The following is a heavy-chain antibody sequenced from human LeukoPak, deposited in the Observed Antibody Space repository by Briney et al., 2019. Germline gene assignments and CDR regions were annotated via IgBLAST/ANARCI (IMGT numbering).Heavy chain of an antibody. CDR3: ARRYCSGGSCYSGGNWFDP. CDR1: GGSISSYY. J-gene: IGHJ5*02. Sequence: SETLSLTCTVSGGSISSYYWSWIRQPPGKGLEWIGYIYYSGSTNYNPSLKSRVTISVDTSKNQFSLKLSSVTAADTAVYYCARRYCSGGSCYSGGNWFDPWGQGTLVTVS. CDR2: IYYSGST. V-gene: IGHV4-59*08. D-gene: IGHD2-15*01.